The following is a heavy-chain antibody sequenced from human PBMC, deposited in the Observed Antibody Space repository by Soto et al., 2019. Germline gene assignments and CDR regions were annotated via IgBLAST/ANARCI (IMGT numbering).Heavy chain of an antibody. J-gene: IGHJ6*02. CDR3: ARDGALAGTSYYYFCGMDV. CDR2: INPSGGST. V-gene: IGHV1-46*01. Sequence: ASVKVSCKASGYTFTSYGISWVRQAPGQRLEWMGIINPSGGSTSYAQKFQGRVTMTRDTSTSTVYMELSSLRSEDTAVYYCARDGALAGTSYYYFCGMDVWGQGITVTGFS. CDR1: GYTFTSYG. D-gene: IGHD6-19*01.